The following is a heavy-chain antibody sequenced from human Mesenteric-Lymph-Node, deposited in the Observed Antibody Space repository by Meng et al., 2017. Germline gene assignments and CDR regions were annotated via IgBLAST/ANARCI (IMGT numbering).Heavy chain of an antibody. CDR3: ARIRVERATGTAFDI. CDR2: ISSSSSYI. J-gene: IGHJ3*02. V-gene: IGHV3-21*01. D-gene: IGHD5-24*01. Sequence: GESLKISCAASGFTFSSYSMNWVRQAPGKGLEWVSSISSSSSYIYYADSVKGRFTISRDNAKNSLLLQMNSLRDEDTAIYYCARIRVERATGTAFDIWGQGTMVTVSS. CDR1: GFTFSSYS.